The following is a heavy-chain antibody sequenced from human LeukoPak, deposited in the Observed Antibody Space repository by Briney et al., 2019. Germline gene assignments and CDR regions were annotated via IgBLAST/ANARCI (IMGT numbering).Heavy chain of an antibody. V-gene: IGHV1-24*01. J-gene: IGHJ4*02. Sequence: ASVKVSCKVSGYTLTELSMHWVRQAPGKGLEWMGGFDPEDGETIYAQKFQGRVTMTEGTSTDTAYMELSSLRSEDTAVYYCATVTAMFRLGYWGQGTLVTVSS. CDR3: ATVTAMFRLGY. CDR1: GYTLTELS. D-gene: IGHD5-18*01. CDR2: FDPEDGET.